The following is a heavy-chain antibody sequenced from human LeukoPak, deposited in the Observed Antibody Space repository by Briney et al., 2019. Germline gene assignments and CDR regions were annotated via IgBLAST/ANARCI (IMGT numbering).Heavy chain of an antibody. V-gene: IGHV1-18*01. CDR2: ISAYNGNT. Sequence: ASVKVSRKASGYTFTSYGISWVRQAPGQGLDWMGWISAYNGNTNYAQKLQGRVTMTTDTSTSTAYMELRSLRSDDTAVYYCARDRGTVVTLEYFDYWGQGTLVTVSS. D-gene: IGHD4-23*01. CDR3: ARDRGTVVTLEYFDY. J-gene: IGHJ4*02. CDR1: GYTFTSYG.